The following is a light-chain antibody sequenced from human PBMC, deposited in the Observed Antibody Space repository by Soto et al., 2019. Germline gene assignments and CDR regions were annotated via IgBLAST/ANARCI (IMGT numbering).Light chain of an antibody. Sequence: EIVMTQSPATLSVSPGERATLSCRASQSVSSNLAWYQQKPGQAPRLLIYGASTRATGIPARFSGSGSGTEFTLTISSLQYEDFAVYYWQQYNNWPETFGQGTKVEIK. CDR2: GAS. J-gene: IGKJ1*01. CDR3: QQYNNWPET. V-gene: IGKV3-15*01. CDR1: QSVSSN.